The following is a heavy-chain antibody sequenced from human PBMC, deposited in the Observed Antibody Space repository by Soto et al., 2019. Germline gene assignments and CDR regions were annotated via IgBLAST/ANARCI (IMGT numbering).Heavy chain of an antibody. CDR1: GYTFASYG. CDR3: ASMITGTTYYYGMDV. V-gene: IGHV1-18*01. Sequence: ASVKVSCKASGYTFASYGISWVRQAPGQGLEWMGWISAYNGNTNYAQKLQGRVTMTTDTSTSTAYMELRSLRSDDTAVYYCASMITGTTYYYGMDVWGQGTTVTVSS. J-gene: IGHJ6*02. CDR2: ISAYNGNT. D-gene: IGHD1-7*01.